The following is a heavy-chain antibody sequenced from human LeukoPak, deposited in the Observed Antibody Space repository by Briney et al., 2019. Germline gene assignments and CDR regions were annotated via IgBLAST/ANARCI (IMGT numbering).Heavy chain of an antibody. Sequence: KPSQTLSLICTVCGGSISSGGYYWRWIRQHPGKGLEWTGYIYYSRSTHYNPSLKSRVTISVDTSKNQFSLKLSSVTAADTAVYYCASLVWGAYYFDYWGQGTLVTVSS. V-gene: IGHV4-31*03. CDR3: ASLVWGAYYFDY. J-gene: IGHJ4*02. CDR2: IYYSRST. D-gene: IGHD3-16*01. CDR1: GGSISSGGYY.